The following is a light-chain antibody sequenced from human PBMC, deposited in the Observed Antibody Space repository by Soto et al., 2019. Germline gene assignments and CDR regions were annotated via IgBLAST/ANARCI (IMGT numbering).Light chain of an antibody. CDR2: DAS. J-gene: IGKJ5*01. CDR1: QRIITW. Sequence: DIQMTQSPSTLSASFGDGVTITCRASQRIITWLSWYQQKPGKAPKLLISDASSLETGVPSRFSGSGSGTEFTLTINSLQPDDFAVYYCQQYNNWPPITFGQGTRLEI. V-gene: IGKV1-5*01. CDR3: QQYNNWPPIT.